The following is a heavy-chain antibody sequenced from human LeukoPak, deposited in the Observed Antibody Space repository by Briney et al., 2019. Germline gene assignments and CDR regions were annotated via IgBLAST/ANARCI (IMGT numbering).Heavy chain of an antibody. Sequence: GASVKVSCEASGYTFTSYGISWVRQAPGQGLEWMGWISSYNGNTNYAQNLQGRVTMTTDTSTSTAYMELRSLRSDDTAMYYCARDIDGGVLDYWGQGTLVTVSS. V-gene: IGHV1-18*01. CDR2: ISSYNGNT. CDR1: GYTFTSYG. D-gene: IGHD4-23*01. J-gene: IGHJ4*02. CDR3: ARDIDGGVLDY.